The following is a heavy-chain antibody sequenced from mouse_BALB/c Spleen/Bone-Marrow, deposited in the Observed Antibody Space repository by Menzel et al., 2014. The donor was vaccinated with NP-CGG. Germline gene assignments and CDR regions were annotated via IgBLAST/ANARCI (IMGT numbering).Heavy chain of an antibody. J-gene: IGHJ3*01. D-gene: IGHD2-4*01. Sequence: EVQLQESGGGLMQPGGSLKLSCATSGFTFSDYYMYWVRQTPEKRLEWVAYISNGGGSTYYPDTVKGRFTISRDNAKNTLYLQMSRLKPEDTAMYYCARHNYDETWFAYWGQGTLVTVSA. V-gene: IGHV5-12*02. CDR3: ARHNYDETWFAY. CDR1: GFTFSDYY. CDR2: ISNGGGST.